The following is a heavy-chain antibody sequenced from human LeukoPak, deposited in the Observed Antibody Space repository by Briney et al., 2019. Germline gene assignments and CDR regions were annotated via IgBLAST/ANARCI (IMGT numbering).Heavy chain of an antibody. J-gene: IGHJ4*02. CDR2: ISSSSSYT. CDR1: GFTFSDYY. CDR3: ARDAKGDYYGSGSYLHPDY. V-gene: IGHV3-11*06. Sequence: GGSLRLSCAASGFTFSDYYMSWIRQAPGKGLKWVSYISSSSSYTNYADSVKGRFTISRDNAKNSLYLQMNSLRAEDTAVYYCARDAKGDYYGSGSYLHPDYWGQGTLVTVSS. D-gene: IGHD3-10*01.